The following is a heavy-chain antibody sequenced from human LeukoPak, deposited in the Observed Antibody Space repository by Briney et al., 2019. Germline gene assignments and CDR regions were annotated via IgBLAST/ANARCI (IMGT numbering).Heavy chain of an antibody. Sequence: GASVKVSCKASGGTFSSYAISWVRQAPGQGLEWMGGIIPIFGTANHAQKSQGRVTITADESTSTAYMELSSLRSEDTAVYYCARARTDPLGYYGMDVWGQGTTVTVSS. D-gene: IGHD2-8*02. CDR3: ARARTDPLGYYGMDV. J-gene: IGHJ6*02. CDR2: IIPIFGTA. V-gene: IGHV1-69*13. CDR1: GGTFSSYA.